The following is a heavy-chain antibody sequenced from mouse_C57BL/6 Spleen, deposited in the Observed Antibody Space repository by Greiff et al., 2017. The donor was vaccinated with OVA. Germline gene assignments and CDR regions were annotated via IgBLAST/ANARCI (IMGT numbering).Heavy chain of an antibody. CDR3: ARETTGYFDY. Sequence: VQLQQSGAELVRPGTSVKVSCKASGYAFTNYLIEWVKQRPGQGLEWIGVINPGSGGTNYNEKFKGKATLTADKSSSTAYMQLSSLTSEDSAVYFCARETTGYFDYWGQGTTLTVSS. CDR2: INPGSGGT. CDR1: GYAFTNYL. J-gene: IGHJ2*01. D-gene: IGHD1-1*01. V-gene: IGHV1-54*01.